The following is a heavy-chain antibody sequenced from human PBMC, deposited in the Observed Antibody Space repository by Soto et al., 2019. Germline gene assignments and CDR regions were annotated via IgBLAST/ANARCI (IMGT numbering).Heavy chain of an antibody. CDR1: GGSISSSNW. CDR2: IYHSGST. CDR3: ARDGRTNGGRSDY. Sequence: SETLSLTCTVSGGSISSSNWWSWVRQPPGKGLEWIGEIYHSGSTNYNPSLKSRVTISVDKSKNQFSLKLSSVTAADTAVYYCARDGRTNGGRSDYWGQGTLVTVSS. D-gene: IGHD1-1*01. V-gene: IGHV4-4*02. J-gene: IGHJ4*02.